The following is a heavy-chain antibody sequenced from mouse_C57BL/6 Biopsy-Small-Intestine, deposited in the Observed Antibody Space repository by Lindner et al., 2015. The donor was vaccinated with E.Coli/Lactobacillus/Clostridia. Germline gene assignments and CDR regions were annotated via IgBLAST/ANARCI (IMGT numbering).Heavy chain of an antibody. CDR2: INPSTGGT. J-gene: IGHJ2*01. D-gene: IGHD1-1*01. CDR3: ARRGGMYFPGSLGY. CDR1: GYSFTGYY. V-gene: IGHV1-42*01. Sequence: VQLQESGPELVKPGASVKISCKASGYSFTGYYMQWVKQSPEKSLEWIGEINPSTGGTTYNQKFKAKATLTVDKSSSTAYMQLKSLTSEDSAVYYCARRGGMYFPGSLGYWGQGTTLTVSS.